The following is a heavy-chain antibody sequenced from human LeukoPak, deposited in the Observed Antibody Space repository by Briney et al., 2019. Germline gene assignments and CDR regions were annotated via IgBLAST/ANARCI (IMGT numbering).Heavy chain of an antibody. CDR3: ATKAGKSGAFDI. D-gene: IGHD3-3*01. J-gene: IGHJ3*02. CDR1: GGSISSNY. V-gene: IGHV4-4*07. Sequence: PSETLSLTCTVSGGSISSNYWSWFRQPAGKGLEWIGRIYISGSTNYNPSLKSRVTMSVDTSKNQFSLKLSAVTATDTAVYYCATKAGKSGAFDIWGQGTMVTVSS. CDR2: IYISGST.